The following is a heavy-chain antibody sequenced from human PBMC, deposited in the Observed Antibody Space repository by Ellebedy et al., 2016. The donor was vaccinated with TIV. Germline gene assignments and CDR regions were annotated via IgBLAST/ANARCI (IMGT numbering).Heavy chain of an antibody. J-gene: IGHJ3*02. D-gene: IGHD4-17*01. CDR1: GFTFSRHG. V-gene: IGHV3-30*18. CDR2: ISYDGKNK. Sequence: GESLKISCAASGFTFSRHGMHWVRQAPGKGLEWVAVISYDGKNKYYADSLKGRFTISRDNSKNTLYLQINSLRAEDTAVYYCANHGDYGGALDIWGQGTMVTVFS. CDR3: ANHGDYGGALDI.